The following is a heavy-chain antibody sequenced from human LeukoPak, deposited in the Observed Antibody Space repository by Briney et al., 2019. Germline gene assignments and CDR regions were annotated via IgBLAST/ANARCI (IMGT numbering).Heavy chain of an antibody. J-gene: IGHJ4*02. CDR3: ARDGRVAGLGY. CDR1: GFTFRGYA. CDR2: ISSNGGST. Sequence: GGSLRLSCAASGFTFRGYAMHWVRQAPGKGLEYVSAISSNGGSTYYANSVKGRFTISRDNSKNTPYLQMGSLRADDMAVYYCARDGRVAGLGYWGQGTLVTVSS. V-gene: IGHV3-64*01. D-gene: IGHD2-15*01.